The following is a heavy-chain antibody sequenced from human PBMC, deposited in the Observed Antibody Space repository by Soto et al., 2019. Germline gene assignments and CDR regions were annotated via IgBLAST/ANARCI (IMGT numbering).Heavy chain of an antibody. CDR2: IYYSGST. CDR3: ARVGRGWNDGSYYYGMDV. J-gene: IGHJ6*02. Sequence: PSETLSLTCTFSCGSIISYYWSWIRQPPGKGLEWIGYIYYSGSTNYNPSLKSRVTISVDTSKNQFSLKLSSVTAADTAVYYCARVGRGWNDGSYYYGMDVWGQGTTVTV. D-gene: IGHD1-1*01. V-gene: IGHV4-59*01. CDR1: CGSIISYY.